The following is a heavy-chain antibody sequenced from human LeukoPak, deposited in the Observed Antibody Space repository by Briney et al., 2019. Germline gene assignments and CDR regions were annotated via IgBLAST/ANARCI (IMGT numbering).Heavy chain of an antibody. J-gene: IGHJ4*02. Sequence: PSQTLSLTCTVSGGSISSGGYYWSWIRQHPGKGLEWIGYIYHSGSTYYNPSLKSRVTISVDRSKNQFSLKLSSVTAADTAVYYCARASHWSGYSYFDYWGQGTLVTVSS. CDR3: ARASHWSGYSYFDY. V-gene: IGHV4-31*03. CDR1: GGSISSGGYY. D-gene: IGHD3-3*01. CDR2: IYHSGST.